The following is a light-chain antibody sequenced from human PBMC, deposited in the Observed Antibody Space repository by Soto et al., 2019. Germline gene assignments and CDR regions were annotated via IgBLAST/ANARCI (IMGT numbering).Light chain of an antibody. CDR3: QQFNNYPRT. Sequence: DIQVTQSPSFLSASVGYRVTITCRASQAISNYLAWYQQIPGRAPKLLIYTASTLHSGVPSRFSGSGSGTEFTLTISSLQPEDFATYYCQQFNNYPRTFGQGTKLEIK. CDR1: QAISNY. J-gene: IGKJ2*01. V-gene: IGKV1-9*01. CDR2: TAS.